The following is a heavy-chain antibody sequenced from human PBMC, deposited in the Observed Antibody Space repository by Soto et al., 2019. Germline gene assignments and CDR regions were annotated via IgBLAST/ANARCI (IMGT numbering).Heavy chain of an antibody. CDR3: ARDPTRYIAAPDY. CDR2: ISPYNGNT. Sequence: ASVKVSCKNSGYTFNNYGINWVRQAPGQGLEWMGWISPYNGNTNYALKFQGRVIMTTDTSTGIAYMELRSLKSDDTAVYYCARDPTRYIAAPDYWGQGTLVTVSS. D-gene: IGHD6-6*01. V-gene: IGHV1-18*01. J-gene: IGHJ4*02. CDR1: GYTFNNYG.